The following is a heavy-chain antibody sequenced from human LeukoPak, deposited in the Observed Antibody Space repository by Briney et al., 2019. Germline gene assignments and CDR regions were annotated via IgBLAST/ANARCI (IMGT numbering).Heavy chain of an antibody. J-gene: IGHJ4*02. CDR2: IYSGGST. CDR3: ARDTHYCSGGSCQGD. CDR1: GFTFSSYW. D-gene: IGHD2-15*01. Sequence: GGSLRLSCAASGFTFSSYWMSWVRQAPGKGLEWVSVIYSGGSTYYADSVKGRFTISRDNSKNTPYLQMNSLRAEDTAVYYCARDTHYCSGGSCQGDWGQGTLVTVSS. V-gene: IGHV3-66*01.